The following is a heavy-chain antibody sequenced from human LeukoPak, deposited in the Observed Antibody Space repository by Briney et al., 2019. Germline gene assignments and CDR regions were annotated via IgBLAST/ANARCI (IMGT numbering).Heavy chain of an antibody. Sequence: SETLSLTCTVSGGSITTHYWSWIRQPPGEGLQWIASIYHTGASNYNQSLKSRITISLDTSKNQFSLELRYVTDADTAEYYCARDTTFYDSSGYHPYWYFDLWGRGTPVTVSS. CDR2: IYHTGAS. CDR1: GGSITTHY. J-gene: IGHJ2*01. CDR3: ARDTTFYDSSGYHPYWYFDL. D-gene: IGHD3-22*01. V-gene: IGHV4-59*11.